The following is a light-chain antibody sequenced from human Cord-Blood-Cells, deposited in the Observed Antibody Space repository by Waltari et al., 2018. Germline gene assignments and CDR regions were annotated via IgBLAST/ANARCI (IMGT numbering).Light chain of an antibody. CDR1: NIGSKS. V-gene: IGLV3-21*04. J-gene: IGLJ1*01. CDR2: YDS. Sequence: SYVLTQPPSVSVAPGKTARITCGGNNIGSKSVHWYQQKPGQAPVLVIYYDSDRHSGFPERYSGSTAENTATLTISRVEAGDEADYYCQVWDSSSDHYVFGTGTKVTVL. CDR3: QVWDSSSDHYV.